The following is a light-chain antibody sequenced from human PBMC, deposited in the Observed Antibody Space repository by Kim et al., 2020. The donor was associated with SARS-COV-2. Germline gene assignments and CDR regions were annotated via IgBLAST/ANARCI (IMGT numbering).Light chain of an antibody. CDR2: TAT. J-gene: IGKJ5*01. CDR3: QQYESYPIT. Sequence: ASVGERVTVTCRASQDISRWLAWYQQKPGTAPKSLIYTATRLESGVPSRFSGSGSGTYFTLTISSLQPEDFATYYCQQYESYPITFGQGTRLEIK. V-gene: IGKV1D-16*01. CDR1: QDISRW.